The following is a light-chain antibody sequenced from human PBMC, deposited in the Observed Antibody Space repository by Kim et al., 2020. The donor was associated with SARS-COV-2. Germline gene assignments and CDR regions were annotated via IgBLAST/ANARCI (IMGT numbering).Light chain of an antibody. CDR3: QQYNSYWT. CDR1: RSSSSW. CDR2: KAS. Sequence: SASVGDRVTITCRASRSSSSWLAWYQQKPGKAPKLLIYKASSLESGVPSRFGGGGSGTEFTLTISSLQPDDFATYYCQQYNSYWTFGQGAKGDIK. J-gene: IGKJ1*01. V-gene: IGKV1-5*03.